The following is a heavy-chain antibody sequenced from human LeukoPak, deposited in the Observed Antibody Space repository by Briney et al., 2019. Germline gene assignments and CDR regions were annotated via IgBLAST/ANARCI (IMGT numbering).Heavy chain of an antibody. Sequence: GGSLRLSCAASGFSFSVYWMHWVRQAPGKGLEWVSAMSGSGGHMYYTDSVKGRFTISRDNSKNTLYLQMNSLRAEDTAVYYCAKGGRGSNFDWSLFDYWGQGTLVTVSS. CDR2: MSGSGGHM. CDR1: GFSFSVYW. CDR3: AKGGRGSNFDWSLFDY. V-gene: IGHV3-23*01. J-gene: IGHJ4*02. D-gene: IGHD3-9*01.